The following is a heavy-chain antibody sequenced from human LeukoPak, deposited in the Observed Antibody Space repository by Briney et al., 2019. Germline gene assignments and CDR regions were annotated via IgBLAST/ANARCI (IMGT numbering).Heavy chain of an antibody. CDR1: GFTVSSNY. Sequence: GGSLRLSCAASGFTVSSNYMTWVRQAPGKGLEWVSLIYKNAITYHADTVKGRFTISRDNAKNMLYLQMNSLRAEDTAVYYCAKSAGGSYYDILTGYQPYYYMDVWGKGTTVTISS. CDR2: IYKNAIT. CDR3: AKSAGGSYYDILTGYQPYYYMDV. D-gene: IGHD3-9*01. V-gene: IGHV3-53*01. J-gene: IGHJ6*03.